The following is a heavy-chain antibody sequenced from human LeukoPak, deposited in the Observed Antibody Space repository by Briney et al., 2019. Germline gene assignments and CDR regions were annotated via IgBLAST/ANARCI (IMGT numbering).Heavy chain of an antibody. CDR3: AKDGGSSSWYAYDY. CDR1: GLTFSSYG. CDR2: IRYEGSNK. Sequence: GGSLTLSCAASGLTFSSYGMHWARHAPGEGLGSVAFIRYEGSNKYHAHCVTGRFTISRDNSKNTLYLQMNSLRAEDTAVYYCAKDGGSSSWYAYDYWGQGTLVTVSS. V-gene: IGHV3-30*02. J-gene: IGHJ4*02. D-gene: IGHD6-13*01.